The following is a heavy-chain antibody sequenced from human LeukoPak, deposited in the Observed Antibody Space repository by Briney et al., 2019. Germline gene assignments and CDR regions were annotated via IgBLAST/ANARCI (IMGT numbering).Heavy chain of an antibody. J-gene: IGHJ4*02. D-gene: IGHD3-22*01. CDR3: ANEDYYDSSAFLAH. V-gene: IGHV3-30*18. Sequence: GGSLRLSCAASGFTFSSYGMHWVRQAPGKGLEGVAVISYDGSNKYYADSVKGRFTISRDNSKNTLYLQMNSLRADDTAVYYCANEDYYDSSAFLAHWGQGTLVTVSS. CDR1: GFTFSSYG. CDR2: ISYDGSNK.